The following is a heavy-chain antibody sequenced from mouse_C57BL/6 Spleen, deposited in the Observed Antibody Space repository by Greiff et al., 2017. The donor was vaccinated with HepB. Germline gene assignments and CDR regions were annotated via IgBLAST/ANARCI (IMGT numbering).Heavy chain of an antibody. D-gene: IGHD1-1*01. CDR1: GFTFSSYA. Sequence: EVQLQQSGGGLVKPGGSLKLSCAASGFTFSSYAMSWVRQTPEKRLEWVATISDGGSYTYYPDNVKGRFTISRDNAKNNLYLQMSHLKSEDTAMYYCAREGDYYGISLDYWGQGTTLTVSS. CDR3: AREGDYYGISLDY. CDR2: ISDGGSYT. V-gene: IGHV5-4*01. J-gene: IGHJ2*01.